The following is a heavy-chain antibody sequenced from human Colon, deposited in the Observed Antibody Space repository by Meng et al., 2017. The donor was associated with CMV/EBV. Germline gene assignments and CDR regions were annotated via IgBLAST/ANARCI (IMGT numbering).Heavy chain of an antibody. CDR2: IRSKAHNYAT. CDR3: SRPTAVAGSATDY. Sequence: LSLTCAASGFKFSESAMYWVRQASGKGLEWVGRIRSKAHNYATTYVESVEGRFTISRDDSKNMLYLEMNSLTTDDTAVYYCSRPTAVAGSATDYWGQGTLVTVSS. D-gene: IGHD6-19*01. V-gene: IGHV3-73*01. CDR1: GFKFSESA. J-gene: IGHJ4*02.